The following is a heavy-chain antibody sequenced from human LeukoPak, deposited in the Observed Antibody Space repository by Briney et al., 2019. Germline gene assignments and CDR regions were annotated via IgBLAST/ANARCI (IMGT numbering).Heavy chain of an antibody. D-gene: IGHD2-2*02. Sequence: NPSETLSLTCAVYGGSFSGYYWSWIRQPPGKGLEWIGEINHSGSTNYNPSLKSRVTISVDTSKNQFSLKLSSVTAADTTVYYCARIPAAIANHYYYYYGMDVWGQGTTVTVSS. CDR3: ARIPAAIANHYYYYYGMDV. J-gene: IGHJ6*02. V-gene: IGHV4-34*01. CDR2: INHSGST. CDR1: GGSFSGYY.